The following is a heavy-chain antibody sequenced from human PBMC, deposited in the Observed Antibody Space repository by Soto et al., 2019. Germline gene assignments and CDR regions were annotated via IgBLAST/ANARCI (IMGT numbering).Heavy chain of an antibody. V-gene: IGHV1-18*01. Sequence: ASVKVSFKASGYTFTDYGISWVRQAPGQGLEWMGWINANNGNTNYAQKFQDRVTMTTDTSTSAAYMDLRSLRSDDTAVYYCARYYYSAYSEPASWGQGTLVTSPQ. CDR2: INANNGNT. CDR1: GYTFTDYG. D-gene: IGHD3-10*01. J-gene: IGHJ5*02. CDR3: ARYYYSAYSEPAS.